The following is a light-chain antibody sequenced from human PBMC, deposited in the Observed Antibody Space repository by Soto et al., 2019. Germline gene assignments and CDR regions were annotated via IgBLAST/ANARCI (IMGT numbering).Light chain of an antibody. V-gene: IGKV3-15*01. J-gene: IGKJ5*01. CDR2: GAS. CDR3: QQYNNWPPIT. Sequence: EIVLTQSPGTLSLSPGERATLSCRASQSVSDTLAWYQQKPGQAPRLLIYGASTRATGIPARFSGSGSGTEFTLTISSLQSEDFAVHYCQQYNNWPPITFGQGTRLEIK. CDR1: QSVSDT.